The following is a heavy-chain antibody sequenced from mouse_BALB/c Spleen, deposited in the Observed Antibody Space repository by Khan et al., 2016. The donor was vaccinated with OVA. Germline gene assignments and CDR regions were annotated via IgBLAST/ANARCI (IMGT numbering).Heavy chain of an antibody. Sequence: EVELVESGGGLVQPGGSLKLSCAASGFTFSNYGMSWVRQTPDKRLELVATINSNGGSTYYPDSVKGRFTISRDNGQNTLFLQMSSLRSEDTGMDYGSRDGYYEADFDYWGQGTTLTVSS. CDR3: SRDGYYEADFDY. J-gene: IGHJ2*01. CDR2: INSNGGST. V-gene: IGHV5-6-3*01. CDR1: GFTFSNYG. D-gene: IGHD2-3*01.